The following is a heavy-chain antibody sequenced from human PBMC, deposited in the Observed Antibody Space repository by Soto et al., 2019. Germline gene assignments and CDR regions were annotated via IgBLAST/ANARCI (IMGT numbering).Heavy chain of an antibody. V-gene: IGHV4-39*01. J-gene: IGHJ6*02. CDR2: IYSSGRT. D-gene: IGHD2-8*02. Sequence: PSETLSLTCNVSGDSITTSGYYWDWIRQPPGKGLEWIGSIYSSGRTYYNPSLNSRVTISLDTAKNQIYLKLNSVTAADTAVHYCVRHATDRTAYYYSAMDVWGQGTTVT. CDR1: GDSITTSGYY. CDR3: VRHATDRTAYYYSAMDV.